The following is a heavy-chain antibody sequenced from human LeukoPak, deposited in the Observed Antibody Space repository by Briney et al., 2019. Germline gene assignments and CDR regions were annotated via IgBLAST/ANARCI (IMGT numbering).Heavy chain of an antibody. V-gene: IGHV4-34*01. J-gene: IGHJ6*03. Sequence: SETLSLTCAVYGGSFSGYYWSWIRQPPGKGLEWIGEINHSGSTNYNPSLKSRVTISVDTSKNQFSLKLSSVTAADTAVYYCARGWVTMVRGVIITDYYYYMDVRGKGTTVTVSS. CDR2: INHSGST. CDR1: GGSFSGYY. CDR3: ARGWVTMVRGVIITDYYYYMDV. D-gene: IGHD3-10*01.